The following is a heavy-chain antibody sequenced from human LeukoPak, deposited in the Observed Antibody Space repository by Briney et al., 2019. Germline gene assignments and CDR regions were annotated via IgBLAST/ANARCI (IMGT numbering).Heavy chain of an antibody. D-gene: IGHD1-14*01. CDR3: ARLTQRLHDAFDI. CDR1: GFTVSTNY. V-gene: IGHV3-23*01. Sequence: GGSLRLSCAASGFTVSTNYMSWVRQAPGKGLEWVSAISGSGGSTYYAYSVKGRFTISRNNYKNTLYQQMNSLRAEDTAVYYCARLTQRLHDAFDIWGQGTMVTVSS. CDR2: ISGSGGST. J-gene: IGHJ3*02.